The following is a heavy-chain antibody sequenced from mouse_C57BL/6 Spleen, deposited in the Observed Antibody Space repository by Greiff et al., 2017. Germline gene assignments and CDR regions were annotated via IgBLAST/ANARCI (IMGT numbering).Heavy chain of an antibody. CDR3: ARHEEDQSLTWTWYFDV. D-gene: IGHD4-1*01. CDR1: GYTFTEYT. V-gene: IGHV1-62-2*01. CDR2: FYPGSGSI. J-gene: IGHJ1*03. Sequence: QVQLQQSGAELVKPGASVKLSCKASGYTFTEYTIHWVKQRSGQGLEWIGWFYPGSGSIKYNEKFKDKATLTADKSSSTVYMELSRLTSEGSAVYFCARHEEDQSLTWTWYFDVWGTGTTVTVSS.